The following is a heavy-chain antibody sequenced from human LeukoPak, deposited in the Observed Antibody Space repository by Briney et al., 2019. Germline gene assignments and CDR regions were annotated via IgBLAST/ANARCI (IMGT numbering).Heavy chain of an antibody. Sequence: GGSLRLSCAASGLTISDFWMHWVRQPPGKGLVWVALVKGDGRTTIYAVSVKGRFTISRDNAKNTLYLQMNSLRTDDSGVYYCATGHSYGYDYWGQGVLVTVSS. CDR1: GLTISDFW. J-gene: IGHJ4*02. CDR3: ATGHSYGYDY. CDR2: VKGDGRTT. V-gene: IGHV3-74*01. D-gene: IGHD5-18*01.